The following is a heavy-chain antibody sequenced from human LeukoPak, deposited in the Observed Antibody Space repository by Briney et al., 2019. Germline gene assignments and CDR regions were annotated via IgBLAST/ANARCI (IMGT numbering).Heavy chain of an antibody. CDR3: ARGWGEYCSGGSCSPGYYYYGMDV. D-gene: IGHD2-15*01. J-gene: IGHJ6*02. CDR2: IYYSGST. Sequence: SETLSPTCTVSGGSNSSSSYYWGWIRQPPGKGLEWIGSIYYSGSTYYNPSLKSRVTISVDTSKNQFSLKLSSVTAADTAVYYCARGWGEYCSGGSCSPGYYYYGMDVWGQGTTVTVSS. V-gene: IGHV4-39*07. CDR1: GGSNSSSSYY.